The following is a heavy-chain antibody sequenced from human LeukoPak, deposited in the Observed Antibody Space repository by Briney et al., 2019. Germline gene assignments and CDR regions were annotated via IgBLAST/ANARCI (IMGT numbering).Heavy chain of an antibody. Sequence: GGSLRLSYAASGFTFSSYSMNWVRQAPGKGLEWVSSISSSSSYIYYADSVKGRFTISRDNAKNSLYLQMNSLRAEDTAVYYCARDSGSSGYYYPSSFWGQGTLVTVSS. CDR1: GFTFSSYS. J-gene: IGHJ4*02. D-gene: IGHD3-22*01. CDR2: ISSSSSYI. CDR3: ARDSGSSGYYYPSSF. V-gene: IGHV3-21*01.